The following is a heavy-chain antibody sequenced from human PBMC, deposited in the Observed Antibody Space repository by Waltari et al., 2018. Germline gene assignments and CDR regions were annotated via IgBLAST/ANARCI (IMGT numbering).Heavy chain of an antibody. CDR3: ATSLLNSSGWYASGY. J-gene: IGHJ4*02. CDR1: GYTLTELS. D-gene: IGHD6-19*01. CDR2: FDPEDGET. V-gene: IGHV1-24*01. Sequence: QVQLVQSGAEVKQPGASVKVSCKVSGYTLTELSMHWVRQAPGKGLEWMGGFDPEDGETIYEKKFQGRVTMTEDTSTDTAYMELSSLRSEDTAVYYCATSLLNSSGWYASGYWGQGTLVTVSS.